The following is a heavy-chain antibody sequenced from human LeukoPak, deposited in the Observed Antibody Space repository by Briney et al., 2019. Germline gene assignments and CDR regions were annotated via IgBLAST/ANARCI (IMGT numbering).Heavy chain of an antibody. D-gene: IGHD7-27*01. J-gene: IGHJ4*02. V-gene: IGHV3-48*01. CDR1: GFTFSSYG. CDR3: ARDYTGGWNDY. Sequence: GGSLRLSCAASGFTFSSYGMTWVRQAPGKGLEWVSYISSSSSTIYYADSVKGRFTISRDNAKNSLYLQMNSLRAEDTAVYYCARDYTGGWNDYWGQGTLVIVSS. CDR2: ISSSSSTI.